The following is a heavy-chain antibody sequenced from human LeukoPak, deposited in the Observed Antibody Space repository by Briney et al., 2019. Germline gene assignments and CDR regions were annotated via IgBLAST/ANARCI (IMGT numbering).Heavy chain of an antibody. D-gene: IGHD3-22*01. CDR2: IYTSGSI. Sequence: SETLSLTCTVSGGSISSGSYYWSWIRQPAGKGLEWIGRIYTSGSINYNPSVKSRVTISVDTSKNQFSLKLSSVTAADTAVYYCARGPSYYYISGQDYWGQGTLVTVSS. CDR3: ARGPSYYYISGQDY. V-gene: IGHV4-61*02. J-gene: IGHJ4*02. CDR1: GGSISSGSYY.